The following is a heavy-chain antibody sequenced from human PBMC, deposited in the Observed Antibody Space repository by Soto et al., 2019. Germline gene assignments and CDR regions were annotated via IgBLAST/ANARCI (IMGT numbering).Heavy chain of an antibody. J-gene: IGHJ1*01. CDR2: INTDNGDA. Sequence: AVKFSFKASGYTFTSYSIHWVRQAPGQGLDCIGWINTDNGDAKYSKKFQGRVTVTRDTSATTAYMEVSSPRSEVTSVYYCARDQGYVGYWGLGTLDTVSS. CDR1: GYTFTSYS. CDR3: ARDQGYVGY. D-gene: IGHD1-1*01. V-gene: IGHV1-3*04.